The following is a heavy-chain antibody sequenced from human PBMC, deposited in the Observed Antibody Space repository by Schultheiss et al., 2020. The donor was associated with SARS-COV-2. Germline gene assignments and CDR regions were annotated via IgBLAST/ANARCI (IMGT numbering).Heavy chain of an antibody. J-gene: IGHJ4*02. CDR1: GFTFSSYA. V-gene: IGHV3-23*01. D-gene: IGHD3-22*01. Sequence: GGSLRLSCAASGFTFSSYAMSWVRQAPGKGLEWVSAISGSGGSTYYADSMKGRFTISRDNAKNSLFLQMNSLRAEDTAVYYCARDYDSSGYNFDYWGQGTLVTVSS. CDR2: ISGSGGST. CDR3: ARDYDSSGYNFDY.